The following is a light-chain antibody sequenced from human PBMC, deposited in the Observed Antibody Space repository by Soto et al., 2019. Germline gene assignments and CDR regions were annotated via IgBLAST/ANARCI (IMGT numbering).Light chain of an antibody. CDR1: QSVSSN. CDR2: GAS. Sequence: EIVMTQSPATLSVSPGERATLSCRASQSVSSNLAWYQQKPGQAPRLLIYGASTRATGIPARFSGSGSGTEFTLTLSSLQSEDFAVYYWQQYNNWPPTCGQGTRLEIK. CDR3: QQYNNWPPT. V-gene: IGKV3-15*01. J-gene: IGKJ5*01.